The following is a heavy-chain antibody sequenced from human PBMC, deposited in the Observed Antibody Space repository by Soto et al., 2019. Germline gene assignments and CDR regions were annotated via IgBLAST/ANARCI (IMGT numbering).Heavy chain of an antibody. Sequence: SETLSLTCTVSGGSISSCYWSWIRQPPGKGLEWIGYIYYSGSTNYNPSLKSRVTISVDTSKNQFSLKLSSVTAADTAVYYCARSQTVGSRINDAFNIWGQGTMVTVSS. CDR3: ARSQTVGSRINDAFNI. CDR2: IYYSGST. CDR1: GGSISSCY. D-gene: IGHD1-26*01. J-gene: IGHJ3*02. V-gene: IGHV4-59*01.